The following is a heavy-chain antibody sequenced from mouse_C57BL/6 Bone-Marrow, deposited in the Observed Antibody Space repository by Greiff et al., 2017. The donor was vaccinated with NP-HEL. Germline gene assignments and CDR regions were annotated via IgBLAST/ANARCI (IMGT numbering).Heavy chain of an antibody. CDR1: GYTFTSYW. D-gene: IGHD2-2*01. V-gene: IGHV1-72*01. J-gene: IGHJ3*01. CDR2: IDPNSGGT. Sequence: QVQLQQPGAELVKPGASVKLSCKASGYTFTSYWMHWVKQRPGRGLEWIGRIDPNSGGTKYNEKFKSKATLTADKPSSTAYMQLSSLTSEDSAVYYCAKPIYCGYGAWFAYWGQGTLVTVSA. CDR3: AKPIYCGYGAWFAY.